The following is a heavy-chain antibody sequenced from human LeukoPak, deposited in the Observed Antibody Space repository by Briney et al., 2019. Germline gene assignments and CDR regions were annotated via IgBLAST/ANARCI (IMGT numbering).Heavy chain of an antibody. CDR1: GFTFSYYL. CDR3: ARGSAAGDY. CDR2: ISSDGSSA. J-gene: IGHJ4*02. Sequence: GGAPRLPCAASGFTFSYYLVHWVRQTPGKGVVWVSRISSDGSSASYADSLKGRFTMSRDNAKNTLYLQMNSLRAEDTAVYYCARGSAAGDYWGQGTLVTVSS. V-gene: IGHV3-74*01. D-gene: IGHD3-10*01.